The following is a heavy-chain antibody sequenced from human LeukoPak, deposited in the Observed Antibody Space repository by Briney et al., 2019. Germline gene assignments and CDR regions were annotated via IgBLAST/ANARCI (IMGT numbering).Heavy chain of an antibody. CDR3: ARSIWSGYYIEAPADY. D-gene: IGHD3-3*01. V-gene: IGHV1-18*01. Sequence: ASVKVSCKASGYTFTSYGISWVRQAPGQGLEWMGWISAYNGSTNYAQKLQGRVTMTTDTSTSTAYMELRSLRSDDTAVYYCARSIWSGYYIEAPADYWGQGTLVTVSS. CDR2: ISAYNGST. CDR1: GYTFTSYG. J-gene: IGHJ4*02.